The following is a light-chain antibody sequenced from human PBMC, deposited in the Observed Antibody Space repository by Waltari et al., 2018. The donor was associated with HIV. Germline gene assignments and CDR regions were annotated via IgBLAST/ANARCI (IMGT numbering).Light chain of an antibody. CDR2: DVT. J-gene: IGLJ1*01. CDR1: RRDAGTYDY. V-gene: IGLV2-23*02. CDR3: CSFAGSNFV. Sequence: QSALTQPASVSGSPGQAITISCTGSRRDAGTYDYISWYQQHPGTAPKLIISDVTERPSGISNRFSGSKSGTTASLTISGLQAEDEAEYFCCSFAGSNFVFGSGTKVTVL.